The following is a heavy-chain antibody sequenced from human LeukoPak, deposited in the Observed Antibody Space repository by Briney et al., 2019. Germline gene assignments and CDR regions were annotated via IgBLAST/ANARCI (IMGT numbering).Heavy chain of an antibody. CDR3: ARDGRKDYYYYGMDV. J-gene: IGHJ6*02. D-gene: IGHD1-26*01. CDR1: GYTFTTYG. Sequence: ASVKVSCKASGYTFTTYGISWVRQAPGQGREWMGWISAYNGNTNYAQKLQGRVTMTTDTSTSTAYMELRSLRSDDTAVYYCARDGRKDYYYYGMDVWGQGTTVTVSS. V-gene: IGHV1-18*01. CDR2: ISAYNGNT.